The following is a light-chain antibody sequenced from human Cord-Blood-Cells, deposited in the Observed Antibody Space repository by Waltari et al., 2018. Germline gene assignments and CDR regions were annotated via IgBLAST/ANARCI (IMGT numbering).Light chain of an antibody. CDR3: QQYNSGT. CDR2: KAS. V-gene: IGKV1-5*03. J-gene: IGKJ1*01. Sequence: DIQMTQSTSTLSASVGDRVTITCRASQSISSWLAWYQQKPGKAPKLLIYKASSLESGVPSRFSGSGSGTEFTLTISSLQPDDFATYYCQQYNSGTFGQGTKVEIK. CDR1: QSISSW.